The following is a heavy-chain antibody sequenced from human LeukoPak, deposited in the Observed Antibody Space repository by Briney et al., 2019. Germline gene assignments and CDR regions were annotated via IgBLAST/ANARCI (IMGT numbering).Heavy chain of an antibody. CDR3: ARDRLTYYYDSSGGQAFDI. D-gene: IGHD3-22*01. V-gene: IGHV3-33*08. Sequence: GGSLRLSCAASGFTVSSNYMSWVRQAPGKGLEWAAVIWYDASNKYYADSVKGRFTISRDNSKNTLYLQMNSLRAEDTAVYYCARDRLTYYYDSSGGQAFDIWGQGTMVTVSS. CDR2: IWYDASNK. CDR1: GFTVSSNY. J-gene: IGHJ3*02.